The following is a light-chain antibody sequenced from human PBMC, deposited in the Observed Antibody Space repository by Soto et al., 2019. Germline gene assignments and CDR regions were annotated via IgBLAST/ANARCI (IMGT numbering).Light chain of an antibody. CDR1: QSVSSN. Sequence: EIVMTQSPATLSVSPGERATLSCRASQSVSSNLAWYQQKPGQAPRLLIYGASTRATGIPARFSGSASGTELTLTVSSLLSEEFVDYYCQQYNNWPRTFGQGTKVEIK. J-gene: IGKJ1*01. V-gene: IGKV3-15*01. CDR3: QQYNNWPRT. CDR2: GAS.